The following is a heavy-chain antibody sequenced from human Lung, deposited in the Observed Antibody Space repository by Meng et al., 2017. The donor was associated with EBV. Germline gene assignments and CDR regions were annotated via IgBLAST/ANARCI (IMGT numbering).Heavy chain of an antibody. J-gene: IGHJ4*02. D-gene: IGHD4-11*01. CDR3: AATVNDGYFDY. CDR1: GGSISSGGYY. V-gene: IGHV4-31*03. CDR2: IYYSGST. Sequence: VQVQGSGPGLAQPSQTLSLTCTVSGGSISSGGYYWSWIRQHPGKGLEWIGYIYYSGSTYYNPSLKSRVTISVDTSKNQFSLKLSSVTAADTAVYYCAATVNDGYFDYWGQGTLVTVSS.